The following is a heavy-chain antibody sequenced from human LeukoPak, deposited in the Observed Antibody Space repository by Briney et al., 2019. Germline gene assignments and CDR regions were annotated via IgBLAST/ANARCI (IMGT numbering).Heavy chain of an antibody. CDR2: IIPIFGIA. Sequence: SVKVSCKASGGTFSSYAISWVRQAPGQGLEWMGRIIPIFGIANYAQKFQGRVTITADKSTSTAYMELSSLRSEDTAVYYCARGASYYDSSGYPNWFDPWGQGTLVTVSS. V-gene: IGHV1-69*04. CDR3: ARGASYYDSSGYPNWFDP. D-gene: IGHD3-22*01. CDR1: GGTFSSYA. J-gene: IGHJ5*02.